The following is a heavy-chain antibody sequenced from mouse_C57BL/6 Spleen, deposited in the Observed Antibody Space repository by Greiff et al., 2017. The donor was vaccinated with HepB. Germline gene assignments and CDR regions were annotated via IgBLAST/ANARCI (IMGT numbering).Heavy chain of an antibody. CDR1: GYSFTDYN. CDR3: ARAYYYGSSFLAY. Sequence: VHVKQSGPELVKPGASVKISCKASGYSFTDYNMNWVKQSNGKSLEWIGVINPNYGTTSYNQKFKGKATLTVDQSSSTAYMQLNSLTSEDSAVYYCARAYYYGSSFLAYWGQGTLVTVSA. CDR2: INPNYGTT. V-gene: IGHV1-39*01. J-gene: IGHJ3*01. D-gene: IGHD1-1*01.